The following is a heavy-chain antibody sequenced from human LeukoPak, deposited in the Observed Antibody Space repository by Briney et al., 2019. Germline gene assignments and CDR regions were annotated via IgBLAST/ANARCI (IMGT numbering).Heavy chain of an antibody. CDR1: GYTFTGYY. D-gene: IGHD1-1*01. Sequence: GASVKVSCKASGYTFTGYYMHWVRQAPGQGLEWMGWIIPNSGGTNYAQKFQGRVTMTRDTSISTAYMELSRLTSDDTAVYYCTRGDNWNGEYYFDYWGQGTLVTVSS. V-gene: IGHV1-2*02. CDR3: TRGDNWNGEYYFDY. CDR2: IIPNSGGT. J-gene: IGHJ4*02.